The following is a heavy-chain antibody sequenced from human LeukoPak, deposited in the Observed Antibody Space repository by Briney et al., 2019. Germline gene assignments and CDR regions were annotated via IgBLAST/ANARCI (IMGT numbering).Heavy chain of an antibody. Sequence: ASETLSLTCTVSGYSISSGYYWGWIRQPPGKGLEWIGSIYHSGSTYYNPSLKSRVTISVDTSKNQFSLKLSSVTAADTAVYYCARAFYWYFDLWGRGTLVTVSS. CDR2: IYHSGST. CDR1: GYSISSGYY. V-gene: IGHV4-38-2*02. CDR3: ARAFYWYFDL. J-gene: IGHJ2*01.